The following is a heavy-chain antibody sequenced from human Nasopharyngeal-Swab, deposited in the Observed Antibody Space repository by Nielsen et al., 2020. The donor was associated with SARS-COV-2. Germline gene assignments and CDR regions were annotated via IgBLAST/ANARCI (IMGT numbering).Heavy chain of an antibody. V-gene: IGHV5-51*01. CDR2: IYPGDSDT. D-gene: IGHD5-24*01. CDR1: GYSFTSYW. CDR3: ARWAARDGYNYEVDP. Sequence: KVSCKGSGYSFTSYWIGWVRQMPGKGLEWMGIIYPGDSDTRYSPSFQGQVTISADKSISTAYLQWSSLRASDTAMYFCARWAARDGYNYEVDPWGQGTLVTVSS. J-gene: IGHJ5*02.